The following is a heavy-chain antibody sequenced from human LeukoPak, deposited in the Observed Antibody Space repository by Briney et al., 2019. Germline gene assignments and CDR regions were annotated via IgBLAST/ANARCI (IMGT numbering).Heavy chain of an antibody. Sequence: SETLSLTCTVSGVPISSYYWSWIRQPPGKGLEWIGYIYYSGSTNYNPSLKSRVTISVDTSKNQFSLKLSSVTAADTAVYYCARDRGVSAFDIWGQGTMVTVSS. V-gene: IGHV4-59*01. CDR1: GVPISSYY. CDR3: ARDRGVSAFDI. D-gene: IGHD1-26*01. J-gene: IGHJ3*02. CDR2: IYYSGST.